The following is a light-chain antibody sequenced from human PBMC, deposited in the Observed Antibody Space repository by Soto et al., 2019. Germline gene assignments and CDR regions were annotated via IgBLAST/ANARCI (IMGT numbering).Light chain of an antibody. J-gene: IGKJ4*01. CDR2: DTF. CDR1: QYISSW. CDR3: QQYNSYSPLT. Sequence: DIQMTQSPSSLSASIGDRVTITCRASQYISSWLAWYQQKPGKAPKLLMFDTFSLESGVPSRFSGSRSGTEFPHTTSSLQPDDYATYYCQQYNSYSPLTFGGGTKVEIK. V-gene: IGKV1-5*01.